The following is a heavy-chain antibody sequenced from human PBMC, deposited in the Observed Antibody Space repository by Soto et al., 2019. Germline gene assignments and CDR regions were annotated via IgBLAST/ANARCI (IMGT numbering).Heavy chain of an antibody. Sequence: QVQLQESGPGLVKPSQTLPLTCTVSGGSIRNSGYYWSWIRQHPGKGLEWIGYISYSGSTDYAPSLKSRVTMSVDTSKNQFSLKLSSVTAADTAVYYCARDAVTKRDFYYYGMDVWGRGTTVTVSS. J-gene: IGHJ6*02. CDR3: ARDAVTKRDFYYYGMDV. V-gene: IGHV4-31*03. D-gene: IGHD4-4*01. CDR1: GGSIRNSGYY. CDR2: ISYSGST.